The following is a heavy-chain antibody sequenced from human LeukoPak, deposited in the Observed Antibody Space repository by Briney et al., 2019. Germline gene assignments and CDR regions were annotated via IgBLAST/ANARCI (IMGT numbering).Heavy chain of an antibody. CDR2: IYTSGST. D-gene: IGHD3-10*01. V-gene: IGHV4-4*07. CDR1: GVSISSYY. Sequence: SETLSLTCTVSGVSISSYYWSWIRQPAGKGLEWIGRIYTSGSTNYNPSIKSRVTMSVDTSKNQFSLKLSSVTAADTAVYYCARAASQYYYGSGSYFFDYWGQGTLVTVSS. CDR3: ARAASQYYYGSGSYFFDY. J-gene: IGHJ4*02.